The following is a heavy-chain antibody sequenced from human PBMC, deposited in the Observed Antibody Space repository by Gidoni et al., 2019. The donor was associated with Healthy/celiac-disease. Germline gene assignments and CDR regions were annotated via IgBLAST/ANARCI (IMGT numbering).Heavy chain of an antibody. CDR1: GFTFGASA. D-gene: IGHD3-22*01. V-gene: IGHV3-49*03. Sequence: EVQLVESGGGLVQPGRSLRLSCTASGFTFGASAMSWFRQAPGKGLEWVGFIRSKAYGGTTEYAASVKGRFTISRDDSKSIAYLQMNSLKTEDTAVYYCTRDSIYYDSSGYAALWGQGTLVTVSS. J-gene: IGHJ4*02. CDR3: TRDSIYYDSSGYAAL. CDR2: IRSKAYGGTT.